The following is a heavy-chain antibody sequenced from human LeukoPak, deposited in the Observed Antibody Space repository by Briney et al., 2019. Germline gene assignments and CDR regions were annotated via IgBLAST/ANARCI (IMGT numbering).Heavy chain of an antibody. D-gene: IGHD3-10*01. J-gene: IGHJ4*02. CDR2: ISSSSSTI. V-gene: IGHV3-48*04. Sequence: GGSLRLSCAASGFTFSSYSMNWVRQAPGKGLEWVSYISSSSSTIYYADSVKGRFTISRDNAKNSLYLQMNSLRAEDAAVYYCARDLKDYYGSGSYYYFDYWGQGTLVTVSS. CDR1: GFTFSSYS. CDR3: ARDLKDYYGSGSYYYFDY.